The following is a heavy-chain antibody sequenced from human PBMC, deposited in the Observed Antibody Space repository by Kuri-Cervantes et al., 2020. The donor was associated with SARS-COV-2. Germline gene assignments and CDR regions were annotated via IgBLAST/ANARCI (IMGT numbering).Heavy chain of an antibody. D-gene: IGHD3-22*01. J-gene: IGHJ6*02. Sequence: GESLKISCAASGFTFSSYAMSWVRQAPGKGLEWVSAVSGSGGNTYYADSVKGRFTISRDNSKNTLYLQMSSLRAEDTAVYYCAKDPEGYYYDSSGYYHYYYYGMDVWGQGTTVTVSS. CDR1: GFTFSSYA. CDR3: AKDPEGYYYDSSGYYHYYYYGMDV. V-gene: IGHV3-23*01. CDR2: VSGSGGNT.